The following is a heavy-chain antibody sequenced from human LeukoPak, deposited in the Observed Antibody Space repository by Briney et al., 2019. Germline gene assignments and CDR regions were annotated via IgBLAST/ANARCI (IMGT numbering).Heavy chain of an antibody. V-gene: IGHV4-38-2*01. CDR3: ARASVVHSSVPGDYFDY. J-gene: IGHJ4*02. CDR1: GYSINNAHY. D-gene: IGHD1-1*01. CDR2: ICQSAIA. Sequence: SETLSLTCAVSGYSINNAHYWAWIRQPPGKRLEWIGNICQSAIASYNPSLKSRVTISLDTSNNHFSLDLRSVTAADTAVYFCARASVVHSSVPGDYFDYWGQGTLVTVSS.